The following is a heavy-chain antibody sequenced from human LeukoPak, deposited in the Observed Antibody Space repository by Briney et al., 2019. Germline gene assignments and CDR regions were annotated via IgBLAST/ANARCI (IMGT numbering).Heavy chain of an antibody. Sequence: GESLKISCKGSGFSFNMYWIGWVRQMSGEGLEWMGTIYPGDSDTRYSPSFQGQVTISADKSINSAYLQWSSLKASDTAMYYCARRHDNTGYFVYWGQGTLVTVSS. V-gene: IGHV5-51*01. CDR2: IYPGDSDT. D-gene: IGHD3-22*01. CDR3: ARRHDNTGYFVY. J-gene: IGHJ4*02. CDR1: GFSFNMYW.